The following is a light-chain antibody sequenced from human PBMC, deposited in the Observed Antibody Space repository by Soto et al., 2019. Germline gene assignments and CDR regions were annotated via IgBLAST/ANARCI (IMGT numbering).Light chain of an antibody. CDR2: GAS. CDR1: QSVRYNY. V-gene: IGKV3-20*01. Sequence: EIVLTQSPGTLSLSPGERTALSCRASQSVRYNYLAWYQQKPGQAPRLLISGASGRATGIPDRFSGSGSGTDFTLTISRLEPEDFAVYYCQQYGDTPYTFGQGTKLEIK. CDR3: QQYGDTPYT. J-gene: IGKJ2*01.